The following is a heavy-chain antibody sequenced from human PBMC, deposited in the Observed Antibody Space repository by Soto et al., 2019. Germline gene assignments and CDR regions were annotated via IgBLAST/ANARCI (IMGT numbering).Heavy chain of an antibody. CDR3: AKVEYHAFGGVIVAEYFQH. CDR1: GFTFSSYA. Sequence: GGSLRLSCAASGFTFSSYAMSWVRQAPGKGLEWVSAISGSGGSTYYADSVKGRFTISRDNSKNTLYLQMNSLRAEDTAVYYCAKVEYHAFGGVIVAEYFQHWGQGTLVTVSS. D-gene: IGHD3-16*02. J-gene: IGHJ1*01. V-gene: IGHV3-23*01. CDR2: ISGSGGST.